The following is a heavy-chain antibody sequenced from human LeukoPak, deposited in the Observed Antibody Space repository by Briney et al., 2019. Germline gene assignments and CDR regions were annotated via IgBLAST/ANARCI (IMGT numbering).Heavy chain of an antibody. J-gene: IGHJ1*01. Sequence: ASVKVSCKASGYTFTGYYMHWVRQAPGQGLEWMGWINPNSGGTNYAQKFQGRVTMTRDTSISTAYMELSRLRSDDTAVYYCARVPYGSSFRAEYFQHWGQGALVTVSS. V-gene: IGHV1-2*02. CDR2: INPNSGGT. D-gene: IGHD6-6*01. CDR1: GYTFTGYY. CDR3: ARVPYGSSFRAEYFQH.